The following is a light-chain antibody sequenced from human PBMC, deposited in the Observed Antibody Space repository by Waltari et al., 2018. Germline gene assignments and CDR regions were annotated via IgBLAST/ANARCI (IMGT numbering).Light chain of an antibody. V-gene: IGLV1-40*01. J-gene: IGLJ3*02. CDR3: QSYDISLNGWV. CDR1: SSNIGTGSA. Sequence: QSVLTPPPSVSGAPGQRVTIPCTGNSSNIGTGSAVHWYQQVPGTAPRLLIFDYRKRPAGGPDRCSGSKSGTSASLAITGLQAEDEADYYCQSYDISLNGWVFGGGTKLTVL. CDR2: DYR.